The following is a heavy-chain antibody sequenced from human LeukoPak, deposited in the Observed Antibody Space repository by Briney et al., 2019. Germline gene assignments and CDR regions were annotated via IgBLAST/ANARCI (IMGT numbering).Heavy chain of an antibody. Sequence: GGSLRFSCAASGFTFDDYAMHWVRQAPGKGLEWVSGISWNSGRKGYADSVKGRFTISRDNAKNSLYLQMNSLRAEDTALYYCAKDMGADCGGDCSQDYWGQGTLVTVSS. D-gene: IGHD2-21*01. CDR2: ISWNSGRK. J-gene: IGHJ4*02. CDR1: GFTFDDYA. CDR3: AKDMGADCGGDCSQDY. V-gene: IGHV3-9*01.